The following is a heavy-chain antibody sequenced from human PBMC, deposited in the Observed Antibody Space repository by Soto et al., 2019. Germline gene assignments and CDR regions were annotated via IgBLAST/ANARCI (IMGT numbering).Heavy chain of an antibody. CDR2: INHSGSA. CDR1: GGSXSGYS. J-gene: IGHJ4*02. CDR3: ARGLFSEDYYSGGWYYFDS. D-gene: IGHD3-10*01. V-gene: IGHV4-34*01. Sequence: SETLSLTCAVYGGSXSGYSWTWIRQPPGKGLEWIGQINHSGSANYSPSLKSRVTISVGTSRNQFSLELTSMTAADTAVYYCARGLFSEDYYSGGWYYFDSWGQGTLVTVSS.